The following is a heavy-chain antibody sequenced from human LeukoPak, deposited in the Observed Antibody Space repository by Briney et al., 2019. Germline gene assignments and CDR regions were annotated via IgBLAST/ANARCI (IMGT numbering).Heavy chain of an antibody. J-gene: IGHJ4*02. CDR1: GGIFSSYA. V-gene: IGHV1-69*04. D-gene: IGHD6-6*01. Sequence: ASVKVSCKASGGIFSSYAISWVRQAPGQGLEWMGRIIPILGIANYAQKFQGRVTITADKSTSTAYMELSSLRSEDTAVYYCAREQLARPRSFDYWGQGTLVTVSS. CDR3: AREQLARPRSFDY. CDR2: IIPILGIA.